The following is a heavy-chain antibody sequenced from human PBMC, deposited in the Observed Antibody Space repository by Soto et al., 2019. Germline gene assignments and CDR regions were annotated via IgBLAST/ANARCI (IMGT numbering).Heavy chain of an antibody. CDR1: GGTFSSYA. J-gene: IGHJ4*02. CDR3: ARDSQGGYKVFDY. V-gene: IGHV1-69*13. CDR2: IIPIFGTA. Sequence: SVKVSCKASGGTFSSYAISWVRQAPGQGLEWMGGIIPIFGTANYAQKFQGRVTITADESTSTAYMELSSLRSEDTAVYYCARDSQGGYKVFDYWGQGTLVTVSS. D-gene: IGHD5-12*01.